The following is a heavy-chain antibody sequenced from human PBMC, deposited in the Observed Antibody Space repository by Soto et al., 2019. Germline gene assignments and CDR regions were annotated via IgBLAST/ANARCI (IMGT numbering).Heavy chain of an antibody. J-gene: IGHJ3*02. Sequence: GGSLRLSCAASGFTFSSYAMSWVRQAPGKGLEWVSAISGSGGSTYYADSVKGRFTISRDNSKNTLYLQMNSLRAEDTAVYYCAKDSSHDYGDYDRGAFDIWGQGTMVTVSS. D-gene: IGHD4-17*01. V-gene: IGHV3-23*01. CDR1: GFTFSSYA. CDR2: ISGSGGST. CDR3: AKDSSHDYGDYDRGAFDI.